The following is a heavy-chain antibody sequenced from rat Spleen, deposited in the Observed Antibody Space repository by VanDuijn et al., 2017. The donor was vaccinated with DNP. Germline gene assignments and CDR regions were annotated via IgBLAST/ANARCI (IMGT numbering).Heavy chain of an antibody. D-gene: IGHD4-3*01. Sequence: EVQLVESGGGLVQPGRSLKLSCAASDFTFSHFGMHWIRQAPTKGLGLVAYISSGGGSTYYRDSVKGRFTISRDNAKNTLYLQMDSLRSEDTATYYCATGGNDYWGQGVMVTVSS. CDR2: ISSGGGST. CDR1: DFTFSHFG. CDR3: ATGGNDY. V-gene: IGHV5-19*01. J-gene: IGHJ2*01.